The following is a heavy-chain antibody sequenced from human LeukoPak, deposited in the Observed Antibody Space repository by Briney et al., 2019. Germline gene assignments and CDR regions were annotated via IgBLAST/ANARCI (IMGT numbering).Heavy chain of an antibody. CDR3: ATTRGGSPTLYY. CDR1: GGSISSYY. D-gene: IGHD3-10*01. V-gene: IGHV4-59*01. CDR2: IYYSGST. Sequence: PSETLSLTCTVSGGSISSYYWSWIRQPPGKGLEWIGYIYYSGSTNHNPSLKSRVTISVDTSKNQFSLKLSSVTAADTAVYYCATTRGGSPTLYYWGQGTLVTVSS. J-gene: IGHJ4*02.